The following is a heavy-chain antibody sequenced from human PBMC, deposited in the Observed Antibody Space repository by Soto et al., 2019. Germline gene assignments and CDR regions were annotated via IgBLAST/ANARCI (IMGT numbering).Heavy chain of an antibody. J-gene: IGHJ4*02. CDR3: ASAAVTGTAGLDF. CDR1: GYTFSGFY. D-gene: IGHD6-19*01. V-gene: IGHV1-2*02. Sequence: ASVKVSCKASGYTFSGFYMHWVRQAPGQGLEWMGWINPNSGGTKSAEKFQGRVTMTRDTSISTAYMELSRLTSDDTAVYYCASAAVTGTAGLDFWGQGTQVTVS. CDR2: INPNSGGT.